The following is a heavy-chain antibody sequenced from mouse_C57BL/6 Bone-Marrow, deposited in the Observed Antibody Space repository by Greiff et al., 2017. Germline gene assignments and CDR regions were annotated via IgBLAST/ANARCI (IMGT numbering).Heavy chain of an antibody. CDR2: INPSSGYT. D-gene: IGHD1-1*02. V-gene: IGHV1-7*01. CDR3: ASYGFAN. Sequence: VQLQQSGAELAKPGASVKLSCKASGYTFTSYWMHWVKQRPGQGLEWIGYINPSSGYTKYNQKFKDKATLTADKSSRTAYMQLSSLTNEDSAVYYCASYGFANWGQGTLVTVSA. CDR1: GYTFTSYW. J-gene: IGHJ3*01.